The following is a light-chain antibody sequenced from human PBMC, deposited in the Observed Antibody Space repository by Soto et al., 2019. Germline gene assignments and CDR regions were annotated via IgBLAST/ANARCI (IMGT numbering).Light chain of an antibody. CDR2: DNN. V-gene: IGLV1-51*01. CDR1: SSNIGNNY. Sequence: QSVLTQPPSVSAAPGQTVTISCSGSSSNIGNNYVSWYQQLPGTAPKLLIYDNNKRPSGIPDRFSGSKSGTSATLGITGLQTGDEADYYCGTWDSSLSGLHVVFGGGTKLTVL. CDR3: GTWDSSLSGLHVV. J-gene: IGLJ2*01.